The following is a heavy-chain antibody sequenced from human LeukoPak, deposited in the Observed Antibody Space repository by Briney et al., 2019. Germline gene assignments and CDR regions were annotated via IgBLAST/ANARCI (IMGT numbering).Heavy chain of an antibody. J-gene: IGHJ4*02. CDR1: GGSISSSTYY. Sequence: SETLSLTCTVSGGSISSSTYYWGWIRQPPGKGLEWIGSIYYSGNTYYNASLKSQVSISIDTSKNQFSLRLTSVTAADTAVYYCARQTGSGLFILPGGQGTLVTVSS. V-gene: IGHV4-39*01. CDR2: IYYSGNT. CDR3: ARQTGSGLFILP. D-gene: IGHD3/OR15-3a*01.